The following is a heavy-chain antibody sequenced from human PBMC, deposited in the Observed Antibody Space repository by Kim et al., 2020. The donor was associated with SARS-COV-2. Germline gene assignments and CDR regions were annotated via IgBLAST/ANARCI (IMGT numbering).Heavy chain of an antibody. J-gene: IGHJ4*02. CDR1: GFTFDDYT. CDR2: ISWDGGST. Sequence: GGSLRLSCAASGFTFDDYTMHWVRQAPGKGLEWVSLISWDGGSTYYADSVKGRFTISRDNSKNSLYLQMNSLRTEDTALYYCAKTYHRRYSSSWYFDYWGQGTLVTVSS. D-gene: IGHD6-13*01. CDR3: AKTYHRRYSSSWYFDY. V-gene: IGHV3-43*01.